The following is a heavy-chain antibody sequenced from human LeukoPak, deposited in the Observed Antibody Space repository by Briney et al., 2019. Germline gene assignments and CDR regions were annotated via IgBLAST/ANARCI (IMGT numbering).Heavy chain of an antibody. Sequence: ASVKVSCKVSGYTLTELSMHWVRQAPGKGLEWMGGFDPEDGETIYAQKFQGRVTMTEDTSTDTAYMELSSLRSEDTAVYYCATYYDSSGYSNFDYWGQGTLVTVSS. D-gene: IGHD3-22*01. V-gene: IGHV1-24*01. CDR2: FDPEDGET. J-gene: IGHJ4*02. CDR3: ATYYDSSGYSNFDY. CDR1: GYTLTELS.